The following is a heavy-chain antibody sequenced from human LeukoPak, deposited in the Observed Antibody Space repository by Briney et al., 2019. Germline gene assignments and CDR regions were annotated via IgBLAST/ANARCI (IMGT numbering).Heavy chain of an antibody. CDR1: GFTFTRSA. V-gene: IGHV3-30*02. D-gene: IGHD1-26*01. CDR2: IQYDGDNK. CDR3: AKRWDSTCSYFDL. Sequence: PGGSLRLSCVASGFTFTRSAMHWVRQAPGKGLEWVAFIQYDGDNKYYADSVKGRFTISRGDSQNTLYLQMNSLTVEDTAVYYCAKRWDSTCSYFDLWGQGTLVTVSS. J-gene: IGHJ4*02.